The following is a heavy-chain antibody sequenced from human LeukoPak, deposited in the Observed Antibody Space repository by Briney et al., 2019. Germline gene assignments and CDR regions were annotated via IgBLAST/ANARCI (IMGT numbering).Heavy chain of an antibody. Sequence: SETLSLTCAVYGGSFSGYYRSWIRQPPGKGLEWIGEINHSGSTNYNPSLKSRVTISVDTSKNQFSLKLSSVTAADTAVYYCARVFGDYYDSSGYYYEAFDIWGQGTMVTVSS. D-gene: IGHD3-22*01. V-gene: IGHV4-34*01. CDR2: INHSGST. CDR3: ARVFGDYYDSSGYYYEAFDI. CDR1: GGSFSGYY. J-gene: IGHJ3*02.